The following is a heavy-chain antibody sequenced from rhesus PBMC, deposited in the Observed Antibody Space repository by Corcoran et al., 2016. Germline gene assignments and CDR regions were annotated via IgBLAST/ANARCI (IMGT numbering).Heavy chain of an antibody. CDR2: NYRKSKVN. D-gene: IGHD1-44*01. J-gene: IGHJ4*01. CDR3: ARESGQIYGFFDY. CDR1: GGTIRSGYYY. V-gene: IGHV4S12*01. Sequence: QVQLQESGPGVVKPSETLSLTCAVSGGTIRSGYYYWSWIRQPPGKGLEWIGGNYRKSKVNNYNPPLKSRVTISKDTSKNQFSLRLSSVTATDTAVYYCARESGQIYGFFDYWGQGVLVTVSS.